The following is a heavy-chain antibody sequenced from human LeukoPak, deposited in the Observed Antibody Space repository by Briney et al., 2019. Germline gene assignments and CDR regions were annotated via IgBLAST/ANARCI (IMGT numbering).Heavy chain of an antibody. Sequence: GGSLRLSCAASGFTFSSYGMHWVRQAPGKGLEWVAIIWYDGSNKYYADSVKGRFTTSRDNSKNTLYLQMNSLRAEDTAVYYCARDARKYSSGWYNAFDIWGQGTMVTVSS. V-gene: IGHV3-33*01. D-gene: IGHD6-19*01. J-gene: IGHJ3*02. CDR1: GFTFSSYG. CDR3: ARDARKYSSGWYNAFDI. CDR2: IWYDGSNK.